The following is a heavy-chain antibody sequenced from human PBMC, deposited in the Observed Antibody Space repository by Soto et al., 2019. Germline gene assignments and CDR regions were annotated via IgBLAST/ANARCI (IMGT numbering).Heavy chain of an antibody. V-gene: IGHV3-23*01. D-gene: IGHD6-19*01. Sequence: PGGSLRLSCAASGFTFRSYAMSWVRQAPGKGLEWVSAISGSGGSTYYADSVKGRFTISRDNSKNTLYLQMNSLRAEDTAVYYCAKMWLIPGYNWFDPWGQGTLVTVSS. CDR1: GFTFRSYA. J-gene: IGHJ5*02. CDR2: ISGSGGST. CDR3: AKMWLIPGYNWFDP.